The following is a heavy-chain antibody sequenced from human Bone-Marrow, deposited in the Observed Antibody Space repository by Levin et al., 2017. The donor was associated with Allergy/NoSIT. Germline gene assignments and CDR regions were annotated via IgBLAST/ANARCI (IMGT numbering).Heavy chain of an antibody. CDR2: INPNSGAT. Sequence: ASVKVSCKASGYTFSGYQMNWVRQAPGQGFEWMGWINPNSGATNYARKFQGRVTMTRDTSINTAYMELSSLTSDDTAVYFCARNWQWMGIQGWLDPWGQGTLVSVSS. D-gene: IGHD6-19*01. J-gene: IGHJ5*02. V-gene: IGHV1-2*02. CDR1: GYTFSGYQ. CDR3: ARNWQWMGIQGWLDP.